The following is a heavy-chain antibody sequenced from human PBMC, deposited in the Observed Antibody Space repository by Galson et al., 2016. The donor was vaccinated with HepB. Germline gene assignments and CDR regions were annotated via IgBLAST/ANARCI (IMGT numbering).Heavy chain of an antibody. Sequence: SLRLSCAASGFTFSRYWMYWVCQAPGKGLVWVSRISPDGSNAIYADSVKGRFTISRDNAKNTLYLQMNSLRVEDTAVYYCARIREGGPWGQGTLVTVSS. CDR2: ISPDGSNA. CDR3: ARIREGGP. CDR1: GFTFSRYW. D-gene: IGHD3-16*01. J-gene: IGHJ5*02. V-gene: IGHV3-74*01.